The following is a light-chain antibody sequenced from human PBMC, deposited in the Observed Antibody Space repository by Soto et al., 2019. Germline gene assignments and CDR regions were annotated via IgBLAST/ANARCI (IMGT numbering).Light chain of an antibody. J-gene: IGKJ2*01. CDR1: QSISNY. CDR3: QHSSSTPPT. CDR2: AAS. Sequence: DIPMTQSPTSLSASVGDRVTITCRASQSISNYLNWYQQKPGKAPKLLIYAASSLQSGVPSRFSGSGSGADFTLTISSLQPEDFATYYCQHSSSTPPTFGQGTKLEI. V-gene: IGKV1-39*01.